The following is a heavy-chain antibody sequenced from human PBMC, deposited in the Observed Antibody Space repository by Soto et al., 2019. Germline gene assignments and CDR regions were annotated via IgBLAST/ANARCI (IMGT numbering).Heavy chain of an antibody. Sequence: QVQLVESGGGVVQPGRSLRLSCSASGFIYSSCAMHWVRQVPGKGLEWLAVVAHDGTLYPYADSVKGRFIISRDNSRKMLYLQINRLRPDDTVVYYCVKDRSDTWAFGYWCPGTPVTV. CDR3: VKDRSDTWAFGY. D-gene: IGHD7-27*01. CDR1: GFIYSSCA. J-gene: IGHJ4*02. V-gene: IGHV3-30*18. CDR2: VAHDGTLY.